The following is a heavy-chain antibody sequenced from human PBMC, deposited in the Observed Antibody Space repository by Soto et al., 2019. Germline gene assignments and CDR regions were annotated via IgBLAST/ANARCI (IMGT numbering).Heavy chain of an antibody. J-gene: IGHJ4*02. D-gene: IGHD6-19*01. CDR3: ARDPGIAVRYFDY. CDR1: GGSISSYY. Sequence: PSETLSLTCTVSGGSISSYYWSWIRQPPGKGLEWIGYIYYSGSTNYNPSLKSRVTISVDTSKNQFSLKLSSVTAADTAVYYCARDPGIAVRYFDYWGQGTLVTVSS. V-gene: IGHV4-59*12. CDR2: IYYSGST.